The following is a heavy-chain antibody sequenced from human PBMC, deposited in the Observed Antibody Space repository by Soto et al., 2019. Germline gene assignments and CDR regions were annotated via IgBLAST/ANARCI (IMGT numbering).Heavy chain of an antibody. CDR2: IYWNDDK. J-gene: IGHJ5*02. V-gene: IGHV2-5*01. Sequence: SGPTLVNPTQTRTLTCTFSGFSLSTSGVGVGWIRQPPGKPLEWLALIYWNDDKRYSPSLRSRLTITKDTSKNQVVLTMTNMDHVDTATYYCPHKTSCSSTSCYNRWFDPWGQGTLVTVS. CDR3: PHKTSCSSTSCYNRWFDP. CDR1: GFSLSTSGVG. D-gene: IGHD2-2*02.